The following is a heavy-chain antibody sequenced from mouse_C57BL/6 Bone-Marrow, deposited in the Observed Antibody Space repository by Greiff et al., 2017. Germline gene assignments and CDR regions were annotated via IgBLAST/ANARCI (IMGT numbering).Heavy chain of an antibody. CDR1: GYTFTSYW. V-gene: IGHV1-74*01. J-gene: IGHJ4*01. CDR2: IHPSDSDT. CDR3: AIRGLRGGDY. Sequence: QQSCKASGYTFTSYWMHWVKQRPGQGLEWIGRIHPSDSDTNYNQKFKGKATLTVDKSSSTAYMQLSSLTSEDSAVYYCAIRGLRGGDYWGQGTSVTVSS. D-gene: IGHD2-4*01.